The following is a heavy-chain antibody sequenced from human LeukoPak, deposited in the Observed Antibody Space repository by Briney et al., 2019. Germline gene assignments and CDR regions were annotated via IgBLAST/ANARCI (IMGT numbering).Heavy chain of an antibody. J-gene: IGHJ6*03. V-gene: IGHV3-7*01. Sequence: PGGSLRLSCVASGFTFSQYWMSWVRQAPGKGLEWVANIKHDGSEKQDGSEKNYVDSVKGRFTISRDNAKNSLYLQMNNLRAEDTAVYYCVRSGRGVDSFYFYMDVWGKGTTVTVSS. CDR1: GFTFSQYW. CDR2: IKHDGSEKQDGSEK. CDR3: VRSGRGVDSFYFYMDV. D-gene: IGHD3-10*01.